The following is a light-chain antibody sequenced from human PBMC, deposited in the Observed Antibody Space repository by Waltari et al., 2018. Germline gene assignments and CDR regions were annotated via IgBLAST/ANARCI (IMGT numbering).Light chain of an antibody. V-gene: IGKV2-28*01. J-gene: IGKJ1*01. CDR2: SGS. CDR3: MQALQTPRT. CDR1: QSLLHSNGYNY. Sequence: DIVMTQSPLSLPVTPGEPASISCKSSQSLLHSNGYNYFDWYLQKPGQSPQLVIYSGSNRASGVPDRYSGSGSGTDFTLKISRVEAEDVGVYYCMQALQTPRTFGQGTKVEI.